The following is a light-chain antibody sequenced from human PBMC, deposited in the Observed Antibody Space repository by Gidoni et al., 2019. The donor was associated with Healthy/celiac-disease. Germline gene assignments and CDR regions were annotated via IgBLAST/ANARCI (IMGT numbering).Light chain of an antibody. CDR1: SSHIGAGYD. V-gene: IGLV1-40*01. CDR2: GNS. Sequence: SVLTQPPSVSGAPGQRVTISCTGSSSHIGAGYDVPWYQQLPGTAPKLLIYGNSNRPSGVPDRFSGSKSGTSASLAITGLQAEDEADYYCQSYDSSLSGSVFGGGTKLTVL. J-gene: IGLJ3*02. CDR3: QSYDSSLSGSV.